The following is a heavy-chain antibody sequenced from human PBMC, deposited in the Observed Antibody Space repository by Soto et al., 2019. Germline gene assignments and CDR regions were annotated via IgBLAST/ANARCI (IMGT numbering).Heavy chain of an antibody. D-gene: IGHD3-16*02. CDR3: ATRADYRSDGPVGHDAFDI. Sequence: GGSLRLSCAASGFTFSNAWMSWVRQAPGKGLEWVSAISASGVGTFYAESVKGRFTISRDNSKNTLFVQMNSLRVEDTAIYYSATRADYRSDGPVGHDAFDIWGQGTMVTVSS. J-gene: IGHJ3*02. V-gene: IGHV3-23*01. CDR2: ISASGVGT. CDR1: GFTFSNAW.